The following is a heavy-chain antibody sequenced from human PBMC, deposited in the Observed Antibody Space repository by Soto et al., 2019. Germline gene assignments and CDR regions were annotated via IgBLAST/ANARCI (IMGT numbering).Heavy chain of an antibody. D-gene: IGHD2-2*02. CDR1: GYTFTSYG. CDR3: ARDGPDCSSTSCYIRYYYYGMDV. J-gene: IGHJ6*02. V-gene: IGHV1-18*01. Sequence: ASVKVSCKASGYTFTSYGISWVRQAPGQGLEWMGWISAYNGNTNYAQKLQGRVTMTTDTSTSTAYMELRSLRSDDTAVYYCARDGPDCSSTSCYIRYYYYGMDVWGQGTTVTVCS. CDR2: ISAYNGNT.